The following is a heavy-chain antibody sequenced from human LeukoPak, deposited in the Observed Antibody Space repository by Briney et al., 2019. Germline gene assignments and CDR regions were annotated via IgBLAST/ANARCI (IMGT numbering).Heavy chain of an antibody. CDR3: ARRPDAFDI. CDR2: IYYSGGT. J-gene: IGHJ3*02. CDR1: GGSINYYY. V-gene: IGHV4-59*01. Sequence: SETLSLTCTVSGGSINYYYWMWIRQPPGKGLEWIGYIYYSGGTHYNPSLKSRVTMLVDTSKNQFSLKLTAVAAADTAVYYCARRPDAFDIWGQGTMVTVSS.